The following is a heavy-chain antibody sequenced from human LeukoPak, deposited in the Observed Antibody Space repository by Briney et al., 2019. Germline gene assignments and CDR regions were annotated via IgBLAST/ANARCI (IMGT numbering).Heavy chain of an antibody. D-gene: IGHD3-22*01. CDR1: GFTFSSYA. CDR2: ISSSRSSYI. V-gene: IGHV3-21*01. CDR3: ARDSDSSGHYYMDYFDY. J-gene: IGHJ4*02. Sequence: GKSLRLSCAASGFTFSSYAMHWVRQAPGKGLEWVSTISSSRSSYIYYADSVKGRFTISRDNAKNSLYLQMNSLRAEDTAVYYCARDSDSSGHYYMDYFDYWGQGALVTVSS.